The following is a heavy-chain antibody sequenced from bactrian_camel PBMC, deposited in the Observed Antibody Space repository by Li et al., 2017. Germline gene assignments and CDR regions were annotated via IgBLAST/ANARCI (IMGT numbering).Heavy chain of an antibody. D-gene: IGHD8*01. CDR1: VYTSGFWC. V-gene: IGHV3S53*01. J-gene: IGHJ4*01. Sequence: HVQLVESGGRSVQAGGSLRLSCQSNVYTSGFWCMGWFRHGRGNQGEGVATIDSDGRASYADSVKGRFTISRDNAKNTLYLQLNSLKTEDTAMYFCTQGVYWSTIGDIQRHQRGQGTQVTVS. CDR2: IDSDGRA. CDR3: TQGVYWSTIGDIQRHQ.